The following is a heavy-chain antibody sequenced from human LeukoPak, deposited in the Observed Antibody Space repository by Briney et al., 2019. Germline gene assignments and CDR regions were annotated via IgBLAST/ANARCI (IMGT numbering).Heavy chain of an antibody. CDR2: ISSSSSYI. D-gene: IGHD6-6*01. CDR3: ARGGRFGIAARPKNYYYYYMDV. V-gene: IGHV3-21*01. Sequence: PGGSLRLSCAASGFTFSSYSMNWVRQAPGKGLEWVSSISSSSSYIYYADSVKGRFTISRDNSKNTLYLQMNSLRAEDTAVYYCARGGRFGIAARPKNYYYYYMDVWGKGTTVTVSS. CDR1: GFTFSSYS. J-gene: IGHJ6*03.